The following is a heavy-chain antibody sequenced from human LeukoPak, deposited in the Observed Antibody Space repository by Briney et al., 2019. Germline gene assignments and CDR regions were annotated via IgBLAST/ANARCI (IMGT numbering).Heavy chain of an antibody. CDR2: IYQSETA. J-gene: IGHJ6*04. V-gene: IGHV4-38-2*02. Sequence: SETLSLTCTVSGYSISSGYFWGWMRQPPGKGLEWIGSIYQSETAHYNPSLKSRVTISVDTSKNQFSLKLSSVTAADTAVYYCARGRSSTIFGVVIIAGIFLDVWGKGTTVTVSS. CDR3: ARGRSSTIFGVVIIAGIFLDV. CDR1: GYSISSGYF. D-gene: IGHD3-3*01.